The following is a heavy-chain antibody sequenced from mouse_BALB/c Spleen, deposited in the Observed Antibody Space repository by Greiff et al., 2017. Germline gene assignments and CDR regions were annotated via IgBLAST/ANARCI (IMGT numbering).Heavy chain of an antibody. CDR3: ASGDDSQFAY. D-gene: IGHD2-4*01. CDR2: IYPGDGDT. CDR1: GYTFTSYW. Sequence: QVQLKQSGAELARPGASVKLSCKASGYTFTSYWMQWVKQRPGQGLEWIGAIYPGDGDTRYTQKFKGKATLTADKSSSTAYMQLSSLASEDSAVYYCASGDDSQFAYWGQGTLVTVSA. V-gene: IGHV1-87*01. J-gene: IGHJ3*01.